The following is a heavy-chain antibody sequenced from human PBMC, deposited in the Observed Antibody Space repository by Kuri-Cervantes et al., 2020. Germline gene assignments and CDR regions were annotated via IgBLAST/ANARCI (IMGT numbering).Heavy chain of an antibody. CDR2: ISGSGGST. D-gene: IGHD3-22*01. CDR3: AKDSFNYYDSSGYYQTHYFDS. J-gene: IGHJ4*02. CDR1: GFNFSLYS. Sequence: GGSLRLSCAASGFNFSLYSMNWVRQAPGKGLEWVSAISGSGGSTYYADSMKGRFTISRDNSKNTLYLQMNSLRAEDTAVYHCAKDSFNYYDSSGYYQTHYFDSWGQGTLVTVSS. V-gene: IGHV3-23*01.